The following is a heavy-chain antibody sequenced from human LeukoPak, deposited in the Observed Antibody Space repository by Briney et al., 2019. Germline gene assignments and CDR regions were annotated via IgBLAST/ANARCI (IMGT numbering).Heavy chain of an antibody. CDR3: ARDDVVSGLGSFDI. V-gene: IGHV3-64*01. J-gene: IGHJ3*02. Sequence: GGSLRLSCAASGFTFSGYTMHWVRQAPGKGLEYVSAISSSGGGSYYANSVKGRFTISRDNSKNTLYLQMNSLGAEDTAVYYCARDDVVSGLGSFDIWGQGTMVTVSS. CDR2: ISSSGGGS. D-gene: IGHD3-10*01. CDR1: GFTFSGYT.